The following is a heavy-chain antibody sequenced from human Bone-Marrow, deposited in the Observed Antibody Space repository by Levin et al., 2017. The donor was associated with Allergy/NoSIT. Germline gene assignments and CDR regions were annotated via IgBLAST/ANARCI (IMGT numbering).Heavy chain of an antibody. J-gene: IGHJ6*02. D-gene: IGHD1-26*01. V-gene: IGHV3-30-3*01. Sequence: LSLTCAASGFTFSDSAIHWVRQAPGKGLEWVAVISYDGSNKYYADSVKGRFIISRDNSKNTLSLQMNSLRAEDTAVYYCARQSGSYYSYGLDVWGRGTTVTVSS. CDR1: GFTFSDSA. CDR3: ARQSGSYYSYGLDV. CDR2: ISYDGSNK.